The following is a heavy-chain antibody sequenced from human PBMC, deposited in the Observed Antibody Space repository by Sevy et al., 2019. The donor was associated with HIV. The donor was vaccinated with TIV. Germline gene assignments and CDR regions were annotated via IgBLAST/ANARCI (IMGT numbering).Heavy chain of an antibody. Sequence: SETLSLTCAVYGGSFSGYYWSWIRQPPGKGLEWIGEINHSGSTNYNPSLKSRVTISVDTSKNQFSLKLSSVTAADTAVYYCARGRGWFDPWGQGTLVTVSS. CDR3: ARGRGWFDP. J-gene: IGHJ5*02. CDR2: INHSGST. CDR1: GGSFSGYY. V-gene: IGHV4-34*01.